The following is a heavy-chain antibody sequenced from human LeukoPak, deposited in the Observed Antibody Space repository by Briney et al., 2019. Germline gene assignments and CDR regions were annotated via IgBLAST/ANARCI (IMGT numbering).Heavy chain of an antibody. CDR3: ARYYYDSSGYLYYYYMDV. CDR1: GFTFSGYY. Sequence: SGGSLRLSCAASGFTFSGYYMRWNRQAPGKGLEWVSYISSSGSTIYYADSVKGRFTISRDNAKNSLYLQMNNLRAEDTAVYYCARYYYDSSGYLYYYYMDVWGKGTTVTVSS. V-gene: IGHV3-11*04. CDR2: ISSSGSTI. J-gene: IGHJ6*03. D-gene: IGHD3-22*01.